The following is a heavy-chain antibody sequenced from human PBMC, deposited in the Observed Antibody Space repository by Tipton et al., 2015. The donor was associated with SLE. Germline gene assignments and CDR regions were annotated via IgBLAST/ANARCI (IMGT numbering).Heavy chain of an antibody. CDR2: INTNTENP. Sequence: QSGPEVKKPGASVKVSCKASGYTFTSYGISWVRQAPGQGLEWMGWINTNTENPTYAQGFTGRFVFSLDTSISTAYLQISSLKAEDTAVYYCARRDIVVVPTSMPAFDIWGHGTRVTVSS. CDR1: GYTFTSYG. D-gene: IGHD2-2*01. J-gene: IGHJ3*02. V-gene: IGHV7-4-1*02. CDR3: ARRDIVVVPTSMPAFDI.